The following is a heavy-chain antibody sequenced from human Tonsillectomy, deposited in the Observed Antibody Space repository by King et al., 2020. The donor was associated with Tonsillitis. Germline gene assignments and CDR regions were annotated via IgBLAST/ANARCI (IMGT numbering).Heavy chain of an antibody. CDR2: ISGSGGST. D-gene: IGHD1-26*01. V-gene: IGHV3-23*04. CDR3: AKSEVGATLSTVYYCGMDV. CDR1: GFTFSSYA. Sequence: VQLVESGGGLVQPGGSLRLSCAASGFTFSSYAMSWVRQAPGKGLEWVSAISGSGGSTYYADSVKGRFTISRDNSKNTLYLQMNSLRAEDTAVYYCAKSEVGATLSTVYYCGMDVWGQGTTVTVSS. J-gene: IGHJ6*02.